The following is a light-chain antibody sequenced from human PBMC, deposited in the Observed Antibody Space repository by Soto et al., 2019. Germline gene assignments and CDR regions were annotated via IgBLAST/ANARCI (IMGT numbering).Light chain of an antibody. Sequence: DIQMTQSPFTLSASVGYRFTITCRASQTISSWLAWYQQIPGKAPKLLIYDASNLESGLPSRFSGSGSGTEFTLTISRLQPEDFAVYYRQQYENYWTFGQGTTVDIK. CDR1: QTISSW. J-gene: IGKJ1*01. CDR3: QQYENYWT. CDR2: DAS. V-gene: IGKV1-5*01.